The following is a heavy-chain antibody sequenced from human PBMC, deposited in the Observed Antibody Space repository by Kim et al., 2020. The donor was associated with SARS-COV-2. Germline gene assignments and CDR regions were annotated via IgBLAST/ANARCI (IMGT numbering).Heavy chain of an antibody. J-gene: IGHJ6*02. CDR2: IGTAGDT. D-gene: IGHD1-26*01. CDR3: ARAVSGSYFPAYYYYGMYV. V-gene: IGHV3-13*04. CDR1: GFTFSSYD. Sequence: GGSLRLSCAXSGFTFSSYDMHWVRQATGKGLEWVSAIGTAGDTYYPGSVKGRFTISRENAKNSLYLQMNSLRAGDTAVYYCARAVSGSYFPAYYYYGMYVWGQGTTVTVSS.